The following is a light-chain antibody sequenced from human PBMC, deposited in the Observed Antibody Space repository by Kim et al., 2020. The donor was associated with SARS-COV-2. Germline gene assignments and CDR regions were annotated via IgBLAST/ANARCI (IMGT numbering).Light chain of an antibody. J-gene: IGLJ3*02. CDR2: EDN. V-gene: IGLV6-57*03. Sequence: GKTVTLSCIRSSGCIDRKYVKWSQQRPGSAPYTVFYEDNQRPSRAPYRSSGYIDSSSNSASLTISGLKTEDEADSYCQSYDSSNRVFGGGTQLTAL. CDR3: QSYDSSNRV. CDR1: SGCIDRKY.